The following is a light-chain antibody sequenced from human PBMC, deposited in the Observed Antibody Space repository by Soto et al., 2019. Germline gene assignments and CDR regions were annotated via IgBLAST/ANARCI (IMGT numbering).Light chain of an antibody. CDR1: QSISSNY. CDR2: GAS. J-gene: IGKJ5*01. CDR3: QQLNSYSIT. Sequence: EIVLTQSPGTLSLSPGERATLSCRASQSISSNYLAWYQQRPGQAPRLLIYGASSRATGIPDRFSGSGSGTDFTLTISSLQPEDFATYYCQQLNSYSITFGQGTRLEI. V-gene: IGKV3-20*01.